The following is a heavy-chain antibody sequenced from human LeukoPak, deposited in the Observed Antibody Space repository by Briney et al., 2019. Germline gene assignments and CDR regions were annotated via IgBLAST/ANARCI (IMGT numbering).Heavy chain of an antibody. CDR2: ISYSGPHM. D-gene: IGHD4-17*01. J-gene: IGHJ4*02. V-gene: IGHV3-21*01. CDR3: ASNDYRDEGIDS. Sequence: GGSLGLSCAASGFAFSRYSMNWVRQAPGKGLEWVSSISYSGPHMFYADSVRGRFTIPRDNAENSLFLQMNSLRAEDTAVYFCASNDYRDEGIDSWGQGTLVTVSS. CDR1: GFAFSRYS.